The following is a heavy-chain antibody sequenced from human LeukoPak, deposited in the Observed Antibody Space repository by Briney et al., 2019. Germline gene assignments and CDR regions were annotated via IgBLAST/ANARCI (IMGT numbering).Heavy chain of an antibody. J-gene: IGHJ4*02. CDR1: GYTLTELS. V-gene: IGHV1-24*01. Sequence: ASVKVSCKVSGYTLTELSMHWVRQAPGKGLEWMGGFDPEDGETIYAQKFQGRVTMTEDTSTDTAYMELSGLRSEDTAVYYCATGRWFGDPADYWGQGTLVTVSS. CDR2: FDPEDGET. CDR3: ATGRWFGDPADY. D-gene: IGHD3-10*01.